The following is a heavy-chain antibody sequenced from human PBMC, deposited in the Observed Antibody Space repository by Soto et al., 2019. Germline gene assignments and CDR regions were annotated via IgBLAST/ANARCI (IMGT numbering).Heavy chain of an antibody. CDR3: ARDALELLYYFDY. CDR2: INSDGSSA. CDR1: GFTFSNYW. J-gene: IGHJ4*02. V-gene: IGHV3-74*01. D-gene: IGHD1-7*01. Sequence: GGSLRLSCAASGFTFSNYWMHWVRQAPGKGLVWVSRINSDGSSASYADSVKGRFTISRDNAKNTLYLQMNSLRAEDTAVYYCARDALELLYYFDYWGQGTLVTVSS.